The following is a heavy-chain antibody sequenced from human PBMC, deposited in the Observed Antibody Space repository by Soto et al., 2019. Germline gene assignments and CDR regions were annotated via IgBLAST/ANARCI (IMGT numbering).Heavy chain of an antibody. J-gene: IGHJ3*02. CDR1: GGSISSYY. CDR2: IYYSGST. CDR3: ALSYSSSSVAFDI. Sequence: SETLDLTCTVSGGSISSYYGSWIRQPPGKGLEWIGYIYYSGSTNYNPSLKSRVTISVDTSKNQFSLKLSSVTAADTAVYYCALSYSSSSVAFDIWGQGTMVTVSS. D-gene: IGHD6-6*01. V-gene: IGHV4-59*01.